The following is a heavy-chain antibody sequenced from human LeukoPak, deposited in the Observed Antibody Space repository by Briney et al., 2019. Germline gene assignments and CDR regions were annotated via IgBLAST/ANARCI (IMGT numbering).Heavy chain of an antibody. CDR3: ARTHLTTVTNYYYYGMDV. D-gene: IGHD4-17*01. J-gene: IGHJ6*02. Sequence: ASVKVSCKASEYTFTSYDINWVRQATGQGLEWMGWMNPNSGNTGYAQKFQGRVTMTRNTSISTAYMELSSLRSEDTAVYYCARTHLTTVTNYYYYGMDVWGQGTTVTVSS. V-gene: IGHV1-8*01. CDR1: EYTFTSYD. CDR2: MNPNSGNT.